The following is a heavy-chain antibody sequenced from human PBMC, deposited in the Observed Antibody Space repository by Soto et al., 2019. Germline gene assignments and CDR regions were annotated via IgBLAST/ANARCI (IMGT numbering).Heavy chain of an antibody. CDR3: ARHQGYGSGSDGCGY. Sequence: QVQLVQSGAEVKKPGSSVKVSCKASGGTFFSTYAISWVRQAPGQGLEWMGGIIPIFGTPDYAQKFQGRVTITADESTSTAYMELSSLRSEDTAFYYCARHQGYGSGSDGCGYWGQGTLVTVSS. D-gene: IGHD3-10*01. CDR2: IIPIFGTP. J-gene: IGHJ4*02. V-gene: IGHV1-69*12. CDR1: GGTFFSTYA.